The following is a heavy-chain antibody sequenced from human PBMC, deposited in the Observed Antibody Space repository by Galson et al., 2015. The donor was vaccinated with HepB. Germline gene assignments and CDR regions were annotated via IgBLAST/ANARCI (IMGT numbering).Heavy chain of an antibody. Sequence: SCKASGYSFTDYYIHWIRQAPGQRPEWMGRINPNRGGGTNYGEKFHGRITVTRDTSIRTVYIELSRLRSDDTAIYYCVRAETNGWFALWGQGTLVTVSS. D-gene: IGHD2-8*01. CDR2: INPNRGGGT. CDR3: VRAETNGWFAL. V-gene: IGHV1-2*06. CDR1: GYSFTDYY. J-gene: IGHJ5*02.